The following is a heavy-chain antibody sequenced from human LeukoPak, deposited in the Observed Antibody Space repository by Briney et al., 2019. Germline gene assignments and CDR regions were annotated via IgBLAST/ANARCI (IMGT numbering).Heavy chain of an antibody. CDR2: LGIAGDT. CDR1: GFTVSSYA. CDR3: ARQKESHGNFDY. V-gene: IGHV3-13*01. J-gene: IGHJ4*02. D-gene: IGHD1-1*01. Sequence: GGSLRLSCAASGFTVSSYAMHWVRQPIGKGLEWVSALGIAGDTFYPGSVKGRFTISRENAKNSLYLQMNSLRAEDTAMYYCARQKESHGNFDYWGQGTLVTVSS.